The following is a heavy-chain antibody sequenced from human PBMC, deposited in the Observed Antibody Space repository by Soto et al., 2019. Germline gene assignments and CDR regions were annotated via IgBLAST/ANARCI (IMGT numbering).Heavy chain of an antibody. CDR1: GYTFTSYG. V-gene: IGHV1-18*01. D-gene: IGHD3-22*01. Sequence: ASVKVSCKASGYTFTSYGISWVRQAPGQGLEWMGWISAYNGNTNYAQKLQGRVTMTTDTSTSTAYMELRSLRSDDTAVYYCAREEVVVVKQNYYYYGMDVWGQGTTVTVSS. CDR3: AREEVVVVKQNYYYYGMDV. J-gene: IGHJ6*02. CDR2: ISAYNGNT.